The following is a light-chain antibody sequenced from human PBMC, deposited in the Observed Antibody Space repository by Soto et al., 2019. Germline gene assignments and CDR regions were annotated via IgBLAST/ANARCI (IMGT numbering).Light chain of an antibody. J-gene: IGKJ5*01. Sequence: EIVLTQSPATLSLSPGERATLSCGASQSINSNYLAWYQQKPGLAPRLVIYDTSRRAPGIPDRLTGSGSGTDFTLTISRLEPEDSAIYYCTQYGSSPTFGQGTRLEIK. V-gene: IGKV3D-20*01. CDR2: DTS. CDR3: TQYGSSPT. CDR1: QSINSNY.